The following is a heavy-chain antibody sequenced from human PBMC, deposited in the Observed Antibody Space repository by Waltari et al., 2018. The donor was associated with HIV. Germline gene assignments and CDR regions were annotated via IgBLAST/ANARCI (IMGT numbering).Heavy chain of an antibody. CDR1: GYTFSSHY. CDR2: INPSGGST. D-gene: IGHD3-10*01. V-gene: IGHV1-46*01. Sequence: QVQVVQSGAEVKTPGASVKVSCKASGYTFSSHYMHSVRQAPGQGLEWMGIINPSGGSTSYAQKFQGRVTMTRDTSTSTVYMELSSLRSEDTAVYYCARASISPRWFGSPGDYWGQGTLVTVSS. CDR3: ARASISPRWFGSPGDY. J-gene: IGHJ4*02.